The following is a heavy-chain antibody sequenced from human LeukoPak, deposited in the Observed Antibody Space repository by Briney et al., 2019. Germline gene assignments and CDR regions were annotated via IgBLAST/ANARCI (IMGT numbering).Heavy chain of an antibody. CDR3: ARDVWGGLGY. J-gene: IGHJ4*02. Sequence: GGSLRLSCAASGFSFSDYWMHWVRQAPGKGLVWVSQVNNDGSSTTYADSVKGRFTISRDSARNTLYLHMNSLRAEDTAVYYCARDVWGGLGYWGQGTLVTVSS. D-gene: IGHD2-8*01. CDR2: VNNDGSST. CDR1: GFSFSDYW. V-gene: IGHV3-74*03.